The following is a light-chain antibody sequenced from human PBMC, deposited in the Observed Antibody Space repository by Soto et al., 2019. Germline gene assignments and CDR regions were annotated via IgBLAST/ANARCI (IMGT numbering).Light chain of an antibody. J-gene: IGKJ1*01. V-gene: IGKV4-1*01. CDR2: WAS. Sequence: DIVMTQSPDSLAVSLGERATINCKSSQSVLYSSNSKNSLTWYQQKPGQPPKMLIYWASTRPSGVTDRFSGRESGTDFTLTISSLQAEDVAVSSCQQYYALPGTFGQGTKVEI. CDR3: QQYYALPGT. CDR1: QSVLYSSNSKNS.